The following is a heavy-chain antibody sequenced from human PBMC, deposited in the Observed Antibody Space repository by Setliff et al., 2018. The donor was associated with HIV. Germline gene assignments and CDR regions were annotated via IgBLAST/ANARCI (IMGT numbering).Heavy chain of an antibody. CDR2: IYYSGST. V-gene: IGHV4-39*01. J-gene: IGHJ2*01. D-gene: IGHD2-2*01. CDR1: GGSISSSSYY. CDR3: ARPADCSSTSCYLWYFDL. Sequence: SETLSLTCTVSGGSISSSSYYWGWIRQPPGKRLEWIGSIYYSGSTYYNPSLKSRVTISVDTSKNQFSLKLSSVTAADTAVYYCARPADCSSTSCYLWYFDLWGRGTLVTVSS.